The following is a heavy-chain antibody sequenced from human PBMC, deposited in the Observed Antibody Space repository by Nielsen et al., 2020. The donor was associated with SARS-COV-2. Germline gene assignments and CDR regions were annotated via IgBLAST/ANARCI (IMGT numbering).Heavy chain of an antibody. CDR2: ISYDGSNK. CDR1: GFTFSSYG. Sequence: GESLKISCAASGFTFSSYGMHWVRQAPGKGLEWVAVISYDGSNKYYADSVKGRFTISRDNSKNTLYLQMNSLRAEDTAVYYCARDLYSGYGGGYWGQGTLVTVSS. J-gene: IGHJ4*02. D-gene: IGHD5-12*01. V-gene: IGHV3-30*03. CDR3: ARDLYSGYGGGY.